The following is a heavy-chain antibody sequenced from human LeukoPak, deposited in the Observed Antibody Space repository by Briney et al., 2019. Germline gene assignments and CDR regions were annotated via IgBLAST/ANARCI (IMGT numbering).Heavy chain of an antibody. CDR2: IYSGDST. V-gene: IGHV3-66*01. Sequence: GGSLRLSCAASGFTVSSNYMNWVRQAPGKGLEWVSVIYSGDSTNYADSVKGRFTISRDNSKNTLYLQMNSLRVEDTAVYYCARGAFCSGGPCPAPFDHWGQGTLVTVSS. CDR3: ARGAFCSGGPCPAPFDH. CDR1: GFTVSSNY. D-gene: IGHD2-15*01. J-gene: IGHJ4*02.